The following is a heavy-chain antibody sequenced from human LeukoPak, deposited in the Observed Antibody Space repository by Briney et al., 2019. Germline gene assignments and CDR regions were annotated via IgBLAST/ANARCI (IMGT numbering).Heavy chain of an antibody. CDR3: AREATYYYDSSGYSDPFGY. V-gene: IGHV4-61*02. CDR1: GGSISSGSYY. J-gene: IGHJ4*02. CDR2: IYTSGRT. D-gene: IGHD3-22*01. Sequence: SQTLSLTCTVSGGSISSGSYYWSWIRQPAGKGLEWIGRIYTSGRTNYNPSLKSRVTISVDTSKNQFSLKLSSVTAADTAVYYCAREATYYYDSSGYSDPFGYWGQGTLVTVSS.